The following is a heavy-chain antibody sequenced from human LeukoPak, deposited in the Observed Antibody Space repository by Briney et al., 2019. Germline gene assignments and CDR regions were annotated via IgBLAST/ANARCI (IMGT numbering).Heavy chain of an antibody. V-gene: IGHV3-30*04. CDR3: AKPWTSQGTGAFDI. J-gene: IGHJ3*02. CDR1: GFTFSSYA. CDR2: ILYDGTYT. Sequence: GGSLRLSCEASGFTFSSYAIHWVSQAPGKGLAWVGVILYDGTYTYYADSVKGCFTISIDHSNNSLYLQMNSLRPEDTAIYYCAKPWTSQGTGAFDIWGQGTLVTVSS. D-gene: IGHD3-10*01.